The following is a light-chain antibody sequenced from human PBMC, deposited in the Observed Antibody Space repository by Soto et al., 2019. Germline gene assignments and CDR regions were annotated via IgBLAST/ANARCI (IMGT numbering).Light chain of an antibody. CDR1: QDIRHY. CDR2: DAS. CDR3: QQYDKLVT. V-gene: IGKV1-33*01. Sequence: DIQMTQSPSALSASTGDRVTINCQASQDIRHYLNWYQQKPGKAPKLLIYDASKLQTGVPSRFRGSGSGTTFTFIISSLQPEDFAIYYCQQYDKLVTFGQGTKGEMK. J-gene: IGKJ1*01.